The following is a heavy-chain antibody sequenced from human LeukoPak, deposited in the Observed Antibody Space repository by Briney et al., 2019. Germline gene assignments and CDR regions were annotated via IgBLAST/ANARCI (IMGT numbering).Heavy chain of an antibody. D-gene: IGHD2-15*01. CDR2: IRQDGSEK. CDR1: GFTFSGHW. J-gene: IGHJ3*02. Sequence: GGSLRLSCTASGFTFSGHWMSWVRQAPGKGLEWVASIRQDGSEKHYVDSVEGRFIISRDNAKNSLHLQMNSLRAEDTAVYYCARHDEVVTATPGVVAFDIWGQGTMVTVSS. CDR3: ARHDEVVTATPGVVAFDI. V-gene: IGHV3-7*01.